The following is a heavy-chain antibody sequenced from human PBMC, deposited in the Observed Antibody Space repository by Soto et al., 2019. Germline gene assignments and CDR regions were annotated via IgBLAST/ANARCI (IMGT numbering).Heavy chain of an antibody. D-gene: IGHD6-19*01. CDR3: ARGKFSSGPLDY. Sequence: SVKVSCKASGGTFSSYAISWVRQAPGQGLEWMGGIIPIFGTANYAQKFQGRVTITADESTSTAHMELNSLRAGDTAVYYCARGKFSSGPLDYWGQGTLVTVSS. V-gene: IGHV1-69*13. CDR1: GGTFSSYA. CDR2: IIPIFGTA. J-gene: IGHJ4*02.